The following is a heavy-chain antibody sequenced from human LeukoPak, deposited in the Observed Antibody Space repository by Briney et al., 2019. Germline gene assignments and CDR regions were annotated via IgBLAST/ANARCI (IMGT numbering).Heavy chain of an antibody. CDR2: IIPIFGTA. D-gene: IGHD3-10*01. CDR3: ARAYYYGSGSYTLYYYV. J-gene: IGHJ6*04. V-gene: IGHV1-69*13. Sequence: ASVKVSCKASGYTFTSYGISWVRQAPGQGLEWMGGIIPIFGTANYAQKFQGRVTITADESTSTAYMELSSLRSEDTAVYYCARAYYYGSGSYTLYYYVWGKGTTVTVSS. CDR1: GYTFTSYG.